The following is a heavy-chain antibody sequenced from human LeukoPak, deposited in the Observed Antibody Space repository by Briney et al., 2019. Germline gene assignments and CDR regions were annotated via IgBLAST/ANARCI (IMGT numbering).Heavy chain of an antibody. D-gene: IGHD3-10*01. CDR1: GFTFDDYA. J-gene: IGHJ4*02. CDR2: ISWNSGSI. CDR3: AKDRVLTMVRGVLDY. Sequence: GGSLRLSCAASGFTFDDYAMHWVRQAPGEGLEWVSGISWNSGSIGYADSVKGRFTISRDNAKNSLYLQMNSLRAEDTALYYCAKDRVLTMVRGVLDYWGQGTLVTVSS. V-gene: IGHV3-9*01.